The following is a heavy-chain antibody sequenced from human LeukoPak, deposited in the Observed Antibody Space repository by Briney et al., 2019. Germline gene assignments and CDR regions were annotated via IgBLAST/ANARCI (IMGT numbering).Heavy chain of an antibody. D-gene: IGHD5-12*01. J-gene: IGHJ4*02. V-gene: IGHV3-23*01. CDR3: ARGYSGFDKFGY. CDR2: ISSDGYST. CDR1: GFTFSSHG. Sequence: GGSLRFSCAASGFTFSSHGMTWVRQAPGKGLEWVSAISSDGYSTYFVDSVKGRFTIFRDNSKNTLYLQMNSLRADDTAVYYCARGYSGFDKFGYWGQETLVTVSS.